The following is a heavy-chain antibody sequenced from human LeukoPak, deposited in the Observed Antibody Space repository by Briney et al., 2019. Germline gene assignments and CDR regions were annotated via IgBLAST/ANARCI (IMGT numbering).Heavy chain of an antibody. Sequence: PGGSLRLSCAASGFTVTNAWMSWVRQAPGKGLEWVGRIKKKADGGTTDYAAPVKGRFSISRDDSKNTLFLQMSSLKTEDTAVYYCTTDNNYGDYGLDYWGQGTLVTVSS. CDR3: TTDNNYGDYGLDY. CDR1: GFTVTNAW. J-gene: IGHJ4*02. D-gene: IGHD4-17*01. CDR2: IKKKADGGTT. V-gene: IGHV3-15*05.